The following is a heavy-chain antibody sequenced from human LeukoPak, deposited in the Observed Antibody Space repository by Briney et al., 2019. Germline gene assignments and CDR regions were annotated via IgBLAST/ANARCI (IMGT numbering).Heavy chain of an antibody. D-gene: IGHD2-2*01. J-gene: IGHJ6*02. V-gene: IGHV3-23*01. CDR3: ARDFGVVVPGPPHYYYYGMDV. CDR2: ISGSGGST. Sequence: PGGSLRLSCAASGFTFSSYAMSWVRQAPGKGLEWVSAISGSGGSTYYADSVKGRFTISRDNSKNTLYLQMNSLRAEDTAVYYCARDFGVVVPGPPHYYYYGMDVWGQGTTVTVSS. CDR1: GFTFSSYA.